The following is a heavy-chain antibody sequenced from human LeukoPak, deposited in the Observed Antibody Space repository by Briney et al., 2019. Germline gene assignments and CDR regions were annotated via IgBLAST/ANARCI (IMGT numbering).Heavy chain of an antibody. CDR1: GFTFSSYG. CDR2: ISYDGSNK. V-gene: IGHV3-30*18. Sequence: GGSLRLSCAASGFTFSSYGMHWVRQAPGKGLEWVAVISYDGSNKYYADSVKGRFTISRDNSKNTLYLQMNSLRAEDRAVYYCAKDSILWFGEPTPEYDYWGQGTLVTVSS. CDR3: AKDSILWFGEPTPEYDY. J-gene: IGHJ4*02. D-gene: IGHD3-10*01.